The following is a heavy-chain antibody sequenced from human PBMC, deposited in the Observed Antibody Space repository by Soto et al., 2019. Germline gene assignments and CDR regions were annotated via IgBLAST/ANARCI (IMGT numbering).Heavy chain of an antibody. Sequence: SETLSLTCSVSGGSISSSSYYWGWIRQPPGKGLEWIGSIYYSGSTYYNPSLKSRVILSVHTSKNQFSLKLSSVTAADTAVYYCARRRSLGGGYFDFWGQGTLVTVSS. D-gene: IGHD3-10*01. CDR2: IYYSGST. CDR3: ARRRSLGGGYFDF. CDR1: GGSISSSSYY. J-gene: IGHJ4*02. V-gene: IGHV4-39*01.